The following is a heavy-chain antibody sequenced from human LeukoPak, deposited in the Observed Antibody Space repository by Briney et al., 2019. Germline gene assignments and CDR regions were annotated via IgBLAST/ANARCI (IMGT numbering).Heavy chain of an antibody. V-gene: IGHV1-18*01. D-gene: IGHD4-17*01. Sequence: HVASVKVSCKASGYTFTSYGISWVRQAPGQGLEWMGWISAYNGNTNYAQKLQGRVTMTTDTSTSTAYMELRSLRSDDTAVYYCARLLLARTYGDPGYYYCMDVWGKGTTVTISS. CDR1: GYTFTSYG. CDR3: ARLLLARTYGDPGYYYCMDV. J-gene: IGHJ6*03. CDR2: ISAYNGNT.